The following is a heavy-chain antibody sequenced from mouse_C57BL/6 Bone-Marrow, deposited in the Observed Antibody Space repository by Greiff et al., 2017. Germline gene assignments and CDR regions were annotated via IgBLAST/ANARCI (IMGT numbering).Heavy chain of an antibody. CDR3: ARSDSYYFDY. J-gene: IGHJ2*01. Sequence: LKQPGAELVKPGASVKLSCKASGYTFTSYWMQWVKQRPGQGLEWIGEIDPSDSYTNYNQKFKGKGTLTVDTSSSTAYMQLSSLTSEDSAVYYCARSDSYYFDYWGQGTTLTVSS. CDR1: GYTFTSYW. CDR2: IDPSDSYT. V-gene: IGHV1-50*01.